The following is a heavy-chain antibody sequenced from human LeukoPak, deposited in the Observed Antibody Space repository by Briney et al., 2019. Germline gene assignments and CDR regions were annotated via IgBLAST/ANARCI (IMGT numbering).Heavy chain of an antibody. D-gene: IGHD2-15*01. J-gene: IGHJ3*01. V-gene: IGHV3-74*01. CDR2: ISSDGSST. CDR1: GFTFSSYW. Sequence: GGSLRLSCAASGFTFSSYWMHWVRQVPGKGLVWVSRISSDGSSTTYADSVKGRFTISRDNAKNTLYLQMNSLTADDTAVYYCTCVVQGTQGYYWGQGTMVTVSS. CDR3: TCVVQGTQGYY.